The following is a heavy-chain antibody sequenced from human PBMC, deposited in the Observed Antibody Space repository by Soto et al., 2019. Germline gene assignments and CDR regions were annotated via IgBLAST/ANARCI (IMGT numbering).Heavy chain of an antibody. V-gene: IGHV4-31*03. J-gene: IGHJ5*02. Sequence: SETLSLTCTVSGGSISNANYYWSWIRPHPGKRLEWIGYNYYTGTTYYSPSLESRVAISVDTSQNQFSLKLSSVTAADTAVYYCARGLLDEVSVAATRENWFDPWGQGTLVIVS. D-gene: IGHD2-15*01. CDR3: ARGLLDEVSVAATRENWFDP. CDR2: NYYTGTT. CDR1: GGSISNANYY.